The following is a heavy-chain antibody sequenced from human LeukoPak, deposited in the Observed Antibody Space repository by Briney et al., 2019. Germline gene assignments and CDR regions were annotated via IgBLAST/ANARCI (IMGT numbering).Heavy chain of an antibody. Sequence: GGSLRLSCAASGFTFSSYSMNWVRQAPGKGLEWVSSISSSSSYIYYADSVKGRFTISRDNAKNSLNLQMNSLRGEDTAVYYCARDSIVVVTAIPFDYWGQGTLVTVSS. V-gene: IGHV3-21*01. J-gene: IGHJ4*02. D-gene: IGHD2-21*02. CDR3: ARDSIVVVTAIPFDY. CDR2: ISSSSSYI. CDR1: GFTFSSYS.